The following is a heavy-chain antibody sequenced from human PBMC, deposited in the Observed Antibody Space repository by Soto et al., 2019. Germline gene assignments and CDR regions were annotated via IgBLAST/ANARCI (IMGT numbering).Heavy chain of an antibody. V-gene: IGHV3-33*01. J-gene: IGHJ4*02. CDR1: GFTFSSYG. CDR2: IWYDGSNK. D-gene: IGHD2-15*01. CDR3: ARDTRRYCSGGSCYNFDY. Sequence: GGSLRLSCAASGFTFSSYGMHWVRQAPGKGLEWVAAIWYDGSNKYYADSVKGRFTISRDNSKNTLYLQMNSLRAEDTAVYYCARDTRRYCSGGSCYNFDYWGQGTLVTVSS.